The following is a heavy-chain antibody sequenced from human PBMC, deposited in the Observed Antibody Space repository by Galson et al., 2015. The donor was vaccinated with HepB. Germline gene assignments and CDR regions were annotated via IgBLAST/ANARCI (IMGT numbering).Heavy chain of an antibody. J-gene: IGHJ4*02. D-gene: IGHD3-22*01. CDR2: ISNSRKI. CDR3: ARDTDSGGYFYDSSSYPN. V-gene: IGHV3-48*01. Sequence: SLRLSCAASGFTFSSYSMNWVRQAPGKGLEWISYISNSRKIYYADSVKGRFTISRDNAKNLLYLQMNSLRAGDTAVYYCARDTDSGGYFYDSSSYPNWGQGTLVTVSS. CDR1: GFTFSSYS.